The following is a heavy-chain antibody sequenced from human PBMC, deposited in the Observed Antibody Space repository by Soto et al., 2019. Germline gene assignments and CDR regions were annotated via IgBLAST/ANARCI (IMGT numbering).Heavy chain of an antibody. Sequence: PSETLSLTCAVYGGSFSGYYWSWIRQPPGKGLEWIGEINHSGSTNYNPSLKSRVTISVDTSKNQFSLKLSSVTAADTAVYYCARDETRYDYVSGSYRSKYYYYGMDVWGQGTKVTVSS. V-gene: IGHV4-34*01. CDR2: INHSGST. CDR1: GGSFSGYY. CDR3: ARDETRYDYVSGSYRSKYYYYGMDV. J-gene: IGHJ6*02. D-gene: IGHD3-16*02.